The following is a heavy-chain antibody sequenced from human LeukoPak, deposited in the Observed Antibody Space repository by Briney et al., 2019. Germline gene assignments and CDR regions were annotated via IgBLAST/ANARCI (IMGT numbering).Heavy chain of an antibody. Sequence: PGRSLRLSCAASGFTFSSYAMHWVRQAPGKGLEWVAVISYDGSNKYYADSVEGRFTISRDNSKNTLYLQMNSLRAEDTAVYYCARGTTGTTKFDYWGQGTLVTVSS. J-gene: IGHJ4*02. CDR1: GFTFSSYA. D-gene: IGHD1-1*01. CDR3: ARGTTGTTKFDY. V-gene: IGHV3-30-3*01. CDR2: ISYDGSNK.